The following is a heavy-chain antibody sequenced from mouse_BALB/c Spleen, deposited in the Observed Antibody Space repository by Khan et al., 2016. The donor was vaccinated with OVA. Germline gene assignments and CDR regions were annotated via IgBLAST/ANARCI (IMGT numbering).Heavy chain of an antibody. J-gene: IGHJ2*01. V-gene: IGHV1-4*01. CDR2: FIPSSGYT. CDR3: ARKSTRASY. CDR1: GYTFTSYT. Sequence: QVQLQQSGAELVKPGASVKMSCKASGYTFTSYTMHWEKRRPGRGREGMGYFIPSSGYTKYITTSKNKATLTADKSSSTAYMQLSSLTSEDSAVYYCARKSTRASYWGQGTTLTVSS. D-gene: IGHD3-1*01.